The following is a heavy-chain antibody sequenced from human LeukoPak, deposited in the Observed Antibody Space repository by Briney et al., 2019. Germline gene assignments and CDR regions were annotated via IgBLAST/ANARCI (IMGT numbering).Heavy chain of an antibody. J-gene: IGHJ3*02. CDR3: ARPTPEFCGVTACWWI. D-gene: IGHD2-21*01. V-gene: IGHV4-39*01. Sequence: SETETLICTLSGDSQCPTHHFWPWIRQAPAKGVEWIGSIFYTGATSSSPSFRSRLTMSMDSSKNQFSLKLRSVTAADSGVYYCARPTPEFCGVTACWWIWG. CDR2: IFYTGAT. CDR1: GDSQCPTHHF.